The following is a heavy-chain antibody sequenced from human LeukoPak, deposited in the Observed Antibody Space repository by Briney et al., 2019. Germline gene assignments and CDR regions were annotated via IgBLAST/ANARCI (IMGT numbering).Heavy chain of an antibody. Sequence: SETLSLTRTVSGASISSSFWSWIRQPPGKGLEWIGYIHNRGSTNQDPSLKSRVTISVDTSKNQLSLRLSSVTAADTAVYYCARTPDSGSDAFDIWGQGTMVTVSS. D-gene: IGHD3-3*01. CDR3: ARTPDSGSDAFDI. CDR1: GASISSSF. J-gene: IGHJ3*02. CDR2: IHNRGST. V-gene: IGHV4-59*01.